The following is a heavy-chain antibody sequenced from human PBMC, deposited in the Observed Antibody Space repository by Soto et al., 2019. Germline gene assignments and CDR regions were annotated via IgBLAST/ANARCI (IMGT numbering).Heavy chain of an antibody. D-gene: IGHD1-1*01. CDR1: GGTFNNYA. CDR3: ARGGLDVLTTSAFDY. J-gene: IGHJ4*02. CDR2: VIPIIGTA. Sequence: QVQLVQSGAEVKKPGSSVKVSCKASGGTFNNYAISWVRQAPGQGLEWMGGVIPIIGTADYAHKFQGRLAISADESTRTTFTELSSLRSEDTALYYCARGGLDVLTTSAFDYWGQGTLVTVSS. V-gene: IGHV1-69*01.